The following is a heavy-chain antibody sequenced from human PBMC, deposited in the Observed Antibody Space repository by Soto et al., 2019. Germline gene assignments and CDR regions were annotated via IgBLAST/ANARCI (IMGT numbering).Heavy chain of an antibody. D-gene: IGHD3-22*01. CDR2: ISAYNGNT. CDR1: GYTFTSYG. CDR3: AREGSVSSGYYSEPDAFDI. J-gene: IGHJ3*02. Sequence: AASVKVSCKASGYTFTSYGISWVRQAPGQGLEWMGWISAYNGNTNYAQKLQGRVTMTTDTSTSTAYMELRSLRSDDTAVYYCAREGSVSSGYYSEPDAFDIWGQGTMVTVSS. V-gene: IGHV1-18*01.